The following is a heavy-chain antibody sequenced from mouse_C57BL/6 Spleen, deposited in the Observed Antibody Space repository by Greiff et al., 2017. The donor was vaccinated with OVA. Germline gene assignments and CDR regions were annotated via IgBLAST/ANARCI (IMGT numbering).Heavy chain of an antibody. CDR2: IYPNSGST. D-gene: IGHD6-1*01. CDR3: ARGELASFYAMDY. CDR1: GYTFTSYW. V-gene: IGHV1-64*01. Sequence: VQLQQPGAELVKPGASVKLSCKASGYTFTSYWMHWVKQRPGQGLEWIGMIYPNSGSTNYNEKFKSKATLTVDKSSSTAYMQLSSLTSEDSAVYYCARGELASFYAMDYWGQGTSVTVSS. J-gene: IGHJ4*01.